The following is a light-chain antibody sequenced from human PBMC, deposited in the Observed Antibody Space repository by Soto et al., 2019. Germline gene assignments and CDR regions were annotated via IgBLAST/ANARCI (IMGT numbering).Light chain of an antibody. V-gene: IGLV2-14*01. Sequence: QCALTQPASVSGSPGQSITISCTGTSSDVGGYNYVSWYQQHPGKAPKLMIYEVSNRPSGVYNRFSGSKSGNTASLTISGLQAEDEADYYCSSYTRSSTLVFGGGTKLTVL. CDR3: SSYTRSSTLV. CDR2: EVS. CDR1: SSDVGGYNY. J-gene: IGLJ2*01.